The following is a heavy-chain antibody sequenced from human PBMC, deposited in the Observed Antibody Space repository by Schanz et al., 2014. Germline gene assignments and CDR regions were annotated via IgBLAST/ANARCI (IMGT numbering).Heavy chain of an antibody. J-gene: IGHJ4*02. Sequence: EVQLVESGGGFVQPGGSLRFSCAASGFTFSSYWMHWVRQAPGKGLVWISRINSDGSSASYADSVKGRFTISRDNAKNTLYLQMNSVRAEDSAVYYCTRGSGSRSYGWYYDSWGQGTLVTVSS. CDR2: INSDGSSA. V-gene: IGHV3-74*01. CDR1: GFTFSSYW. CDR3: TRGSGSRSYGWYYDS. D-gene: IGHD3-10*01.